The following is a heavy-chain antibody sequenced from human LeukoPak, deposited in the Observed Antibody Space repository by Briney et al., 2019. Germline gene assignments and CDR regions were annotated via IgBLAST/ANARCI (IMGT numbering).Heavy chain of an antibody. Sequence: GASVKVSCKASGYTFTSYYMHWVRQAPGQGLEWMGWINPNSGGTNYAQKFQGRVTMTRDTSISTAYMELSRLRSDDTAVYYCARGSSSSPYYFDYWGQGTLVTVSS. CDR3: ARGSSSSPYYFDY. CDR2: INPNSGGT. CDR1: GYTFTSYY. D-gene: IGHD6-6*01. J-gene: IGHJ4*02. V-gene: IGHV1-2*02.